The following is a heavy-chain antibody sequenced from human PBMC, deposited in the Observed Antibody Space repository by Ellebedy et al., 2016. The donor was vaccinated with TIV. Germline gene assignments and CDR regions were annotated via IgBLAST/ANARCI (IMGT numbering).Heavy chain of an antibody. J-gene: IGHJ3*02. V-gene: IGHV4-30-4*01. CDR2: IYYSGST. D-gene: IGHD3-10*01. Sequence: SETLSLTXTVSGGSISSGDYYWSWIRQPPGKGLEWIGYIYYSGSTYYNPSLKSRVTISVDTSKNQFSLKLSSVTAADTAVYYCARGPPGAITMVRGVIAAFDIWGQGTMVTVSS. CDR3: ARGPPGAITMVRGVIAAFDI. CDR1: GGSISSGDYY.